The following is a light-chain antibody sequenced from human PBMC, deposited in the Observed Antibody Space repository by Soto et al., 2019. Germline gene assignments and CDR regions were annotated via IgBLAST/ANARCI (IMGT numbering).Light chain of an antibody. V-gene: IGKV1-5*03. CDR2: KAS. CDR3: KQYNSYWT. J-gene: IGKJ1*01. Sequence: DIQMTQSPSTLSASVGDRVTITCRASQSISSWLAWYQQKPGKAPKLLIYKASSLESGVPSRFSGSGSGTEFALTISSLQSDDFATYYCKQYNSYWTFGQGTKVEIK. CDR1: QSISSW.